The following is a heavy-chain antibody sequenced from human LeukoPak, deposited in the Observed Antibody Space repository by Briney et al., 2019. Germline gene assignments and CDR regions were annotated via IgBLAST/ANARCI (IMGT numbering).Heavy chain of an antibody. J-gene: IGHJ5*02. CDR3: ARDTMAARDYWSDP. CDR2: IYYSGST. Sequence: PSETLSLTCTVSGGSISIYYWSWIRQPPGKGLEWIGYIYYSGSTNYNPSLKSRVTISVDTSKNQFSLKLSSVTAADTAVYYCARDTMAARDYWSDPWGQGTLVTVSS. V-gene: IGHV4-59*01. D-gene: IGHD6-6*01. CDR1: GGSISIYY.